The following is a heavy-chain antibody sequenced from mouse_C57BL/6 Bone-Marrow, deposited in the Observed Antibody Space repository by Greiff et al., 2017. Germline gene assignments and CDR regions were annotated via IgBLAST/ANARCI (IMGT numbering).Heavy chain of an antibody. Sequence: QSGPGLVKPSQSLSLTCSVTGYSITSGYYWNWIRQFPGNKLEWMGYISYDGSNNYNPSLKNRISITRDTSKNQFFLKLNSVTTEDTATYYCARVPFYPLYAMDYWGQGTSVTVSS. CDR3: ARVPFYPLYAMDY. J-gene: IGHJ4*01. CDR1: GYSITSGYY. V-gene: IGHV3-6*01. CDR2: ISYDGSN.